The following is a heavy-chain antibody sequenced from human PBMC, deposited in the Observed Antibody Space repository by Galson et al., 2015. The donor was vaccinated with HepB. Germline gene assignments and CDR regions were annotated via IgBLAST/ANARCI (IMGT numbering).Heavy chain of an antibody. V-gene: IGHV3-15*01. Sequence: SLRLSCAASGINVNNDAIDWVRQAPGKGLEWVGRIKSKTDGGTTDYAAPVKGRFTISRDDSKNSLNLQMNSLKTEDTGVYYCTTYFGYSSSWIVNYQNYGMDVWGQGTTVTVSS. J-gene: IGHJ6*02. CDR3: TTYFGYSSSWIVNYQNYGMDV. CDR2: IKSKTDGGTT. D-gene: IGHD6-13*01. CDR1: GINVNNDA.